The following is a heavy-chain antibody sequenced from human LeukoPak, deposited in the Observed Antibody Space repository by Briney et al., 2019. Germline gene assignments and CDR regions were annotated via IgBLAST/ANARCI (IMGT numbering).Heavy chain of an antibody. Sequence: GGSLRLSCAASGFTFSSYGMHWVRQAPGRGLEWVAVLSYDGSNKYYADSVKGRFTISRDNSKNTLYLQMGSLRAEDMAVYYCARVGIADPNPPRARYYYYYYMDVWGKGTTVTVSS. D-gene: IGHD6-13*01. CDR2: LSYDGSNK. CDR3: ARVGIADPNPPRARYYYYYYMDV. CDR1: GFTFSSYG. V-gene: IGHV3-30*03. J-gene: IGHJ6*03.